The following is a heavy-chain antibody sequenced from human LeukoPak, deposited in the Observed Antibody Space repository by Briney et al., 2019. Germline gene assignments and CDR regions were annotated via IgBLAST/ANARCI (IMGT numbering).Heavy chain of an antibody. CDR3: AKVDYWSPENYLDS. CDR2: ITDGADT. J-gene: IGHJ4*02. V-gene: IGHV3-23*01. Sequence: GGSLRLSCAASGFTVSSYSMNWARQAPGKGLESVSVITDGADTYYADSVKGRFTISRDNSQNTVHLQMDNLRADDTAVYYCAKVDYWSPENYLDSWGQGTLVTVSS. CDR1: GFTVSSYS. D-gene: IGHD1-1*01.